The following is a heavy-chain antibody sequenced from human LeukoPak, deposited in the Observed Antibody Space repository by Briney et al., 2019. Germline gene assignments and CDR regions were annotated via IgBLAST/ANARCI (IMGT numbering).Heavy chain of an antibody. Sequence: GGSLRLSCAASGFAFSSYEMNWVRQAPGKGLEWVSYISSSGSTIYYADSVKGRFTISRDNAKNSLYLQMNSLRAEDTAVYYCASGYSYGKVDYWGQGTLVTVSS. J-gene: IGHJ4*02. CDR3: ASGYSYGKVDY. V-gene: IGHV3-48*03. CDR2: ISSSGSTI. CDR1: GFAFSSYE. D-gene: IGHD5-18*01.